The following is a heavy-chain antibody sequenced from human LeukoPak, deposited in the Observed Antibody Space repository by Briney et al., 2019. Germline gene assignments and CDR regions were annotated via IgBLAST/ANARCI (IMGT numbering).Heavy chain of an antibody. CDR1: GYTFTSYD. CDR2: ISAYNGNT. V-gene: IGHV1-18*01. J-gene: IGHJ4*02. CDR3: ARSSNWNDPAFDY. Sequence: ASVKVSCKASGYTFTSYDINWGGQATGQGLEWRGWISAYNGNTNYAQKLQGRVTMTTDTSTSTAYMELRSLRSDDTAVYYCARSSNWNDPAFDYWGQGTLVTVSS. D-gene: IGHD1-1*01.